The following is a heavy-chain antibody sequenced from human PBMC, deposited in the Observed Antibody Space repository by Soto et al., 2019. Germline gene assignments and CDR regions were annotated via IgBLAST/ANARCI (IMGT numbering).Heavy chain of an antibody. V-gene: IGHV1-69*06. D-gene: IGHD2-15*01. CDR1: GGTFSSYA. J-gene: IGHJ5*02. CDR2: FIPIFGTA. CDR3: ARSPLYCSGGSCYSGLGLNWFDP. Sequence: ASVKVSCKASGGTFSSYAISWVRQAPGQGLEWMGGFIPIFGTANYAQKFQGRVTITADKSTSTAYMELSSLRSEDTAVYYCARSPLYCSGGSCYSGLGLNWFDPWGQGTLVTVSS.